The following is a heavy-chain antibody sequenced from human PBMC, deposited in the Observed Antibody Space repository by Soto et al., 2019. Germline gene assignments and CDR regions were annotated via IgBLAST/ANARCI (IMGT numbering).Heavy chain of an antibody. CDR2: INPNSGGT. Sequence: GASVKVSCKASGYTFTGYYMHWLRQCPGQGLEWMGWINPNSGGTNYAQKFQGWVTMTRDTSISTAYMELSRLRSDDTAVYYCARDGSSSSGECYFDYWGQGTLVTVSS. J-gene: IGHJ4*02. V-gene: IGHV1-2*04. CDR3: ARDGSSSSGECYFDY. CDR1: GYTFTGYY. D-gene: IGHD6-6*01.